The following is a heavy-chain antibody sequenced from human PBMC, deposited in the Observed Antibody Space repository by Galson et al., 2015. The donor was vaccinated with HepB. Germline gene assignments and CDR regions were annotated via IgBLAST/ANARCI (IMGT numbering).Heavy chain of an antibody. Sequence: SLRLSCAVSGFTFSSYGIHWVRQAPGKGLEWVAVISYDGSNKFYADSVKGRTTISRDNSISMVHLQMNSLRPEDTAVYYCAKDGGVGVSDSFYYYGLDVWGQGTTVTVS. D-gene: IGHD2-8*02. V-gene: IGHV3-30*18. J-gene: IGHJ6*02. CDR2: ISYDGSNK. CDR1: GFTFSSYG. CDR3: AKDGGVGVSDSFYYYGLDV.